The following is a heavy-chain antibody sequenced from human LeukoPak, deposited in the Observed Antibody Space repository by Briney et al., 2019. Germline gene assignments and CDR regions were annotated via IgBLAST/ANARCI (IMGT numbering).Heavy chain of an antibody. CDR3: ARDRAWNYFDY. J-gene: IGHJ4*02. CDR2: ISNDGSRK. CDR1: GFTFSRHG. Sequence: GGSLRLSCAPSGFTFSRHGMHWVRQAPGKGLEWVAIISNDGSRKYYAHSVEGRFTISRDNSKNTLYLQMDSLRVEDTAVYYCARDRAWNYFDYWGQGTLVTVSS. V-gene: IGHV3-30*03. D-gene: IGHD3-3*01.